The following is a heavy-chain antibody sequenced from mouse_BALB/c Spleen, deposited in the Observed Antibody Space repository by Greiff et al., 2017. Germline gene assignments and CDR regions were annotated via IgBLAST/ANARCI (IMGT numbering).Heavy chain of an antibody. Sequence: QVQLKQSGAELVRPGSSVKISCKASGYAFSSYWMNWVKQRPGQGLEWIGQIYPGDGDTNYNGKFKGKATLTADKSSSTAYMQLSSLTSEDSAVYFCARDMGYDGYFDYWGQGTTLTVSS. CDR2: IYPGDGDT. J-gene: IGHJ2*01. CDR1: GYAFSSYW. CDR3: ARDMGYDGYFDY. D-gene: IGHD2-14*01. V-gene: IGHV1-80*01.